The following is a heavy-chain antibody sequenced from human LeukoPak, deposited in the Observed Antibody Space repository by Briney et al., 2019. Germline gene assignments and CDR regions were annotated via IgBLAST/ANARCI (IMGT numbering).Heavy chain of an antibody. CDR2: IYYSGST. CDR3: ARGGYYYFDY. CDR1: GGSIGSSSYY. J-gene: IGHJ4*02. Sequence: SETLSLTCTVSGGSIGSSSYYWGWIRQPPGKGLEWIGSIYYSGSTYYNPSLKSRVTISVDTSKNQFSLKLSSVTAADTAVYYCARGGYYYFDYWGQGTLVTVSS. V-gene: IGHV4-39*01. D-gene: IGHD3-10*01.